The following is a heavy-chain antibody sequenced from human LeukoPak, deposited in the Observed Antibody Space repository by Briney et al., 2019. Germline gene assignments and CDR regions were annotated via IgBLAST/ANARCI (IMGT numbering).Heavy chain of an antibody. CDR3: ARCITIFGVVIISVFDI. Sequence: KPSETLSLTCAVYGGSFSGYYWSWIRQPPGKGLEWIGEINHSGSTNYNPSLKSRVTISVDTSKNQFSLKLSSVTAADTAVYYCARCITIFGVVIISVFDIWGQGTKVTVSS. D-gene: IGHD3-3*01. V-gene: IGHV4-34*01. J-gene: IGHJ3*02. CDR1: GGSFSGYY. CDR2: INHSGST.